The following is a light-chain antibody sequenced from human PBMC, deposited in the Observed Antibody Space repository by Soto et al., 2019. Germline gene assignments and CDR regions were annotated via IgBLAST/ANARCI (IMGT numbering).Light chain of an antibody. CDR1: ESISGW. CDR3: QHYSSFPRT. J-gene: IGKJ1*01. V-gene: IGKV1-5*01. Sequence: IQMTQSPSTLSASVGDRVTITCRASESISGWLAWYQQRPGKTPKLLISDASSLGSGVPSRFSRSGFGTEFTLTISSMQPDDFGTYDCQHYSSFPRTCGQWTKVDIK. CDR2: DAS.